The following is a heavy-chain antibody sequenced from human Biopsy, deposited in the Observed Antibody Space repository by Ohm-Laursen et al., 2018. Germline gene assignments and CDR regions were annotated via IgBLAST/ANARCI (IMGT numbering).Heavy chain of an antibody. J-gene: IGHJ5*02. CDR3: ARGDYFDSNGYFWFDP. Sequence: TLSLTCTVSGGSISSGGSYWSWIRHRPGKGLVGIGYIFNSANAYYNPSLKNLITISGDTSKNQFTLKLNSVTAADTAVYYCARGDYFDSNGYFWFDPWGQGTLVTVSS. CDR1: GGSISSGGSY. D-gene: IGHD3-22*01. V-gene: IGHV4-31*01. CDR2: IFNSANA.